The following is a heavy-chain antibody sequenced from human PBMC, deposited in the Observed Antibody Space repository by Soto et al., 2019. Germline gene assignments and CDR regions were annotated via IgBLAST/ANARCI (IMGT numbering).Heavy chain of an antibody. J-gene: IGHJ2*01. D-gene: IGHD7-27*01. Sequence: GGSLRLSCAASGFTFSSYDMHWVRQATGKGLEWVSAIGTAGDTYYPGSVKGRFTISRENAKNSLYLQMNSLRAGDTAVYYCARVWGGPSLTGDLRGYFDLWGRGTLVTVSS. CDR3: ARVWGGPSLTGDLRGYFDL. CDR1: GFTFSSYD. CDR2: IGTAGDT. V-gene: IGHV3-13*01.